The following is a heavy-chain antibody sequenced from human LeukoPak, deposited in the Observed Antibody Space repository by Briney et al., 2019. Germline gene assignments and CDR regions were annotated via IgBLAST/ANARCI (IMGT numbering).Heavy chain of an antibody. D-gene: IGHD3-22*01. J-gene: IGHJ4*02. CDR3: ARDEGDYYDSSGHDY. CDR1: GFTFSSYE. V-gene: IGHV3-48*03. CDR2: ISSSGSTI. Sequence: GGSLRLSWEAPGFTFSSYEMNWVRQAPGKGLEWVSYISSSGSTIYYADSVKGRFTISRDNAKNSLYLQMNSLRAEDTAIYYCARDEGDYYDSSGHDYWGQGTLVTVSS.